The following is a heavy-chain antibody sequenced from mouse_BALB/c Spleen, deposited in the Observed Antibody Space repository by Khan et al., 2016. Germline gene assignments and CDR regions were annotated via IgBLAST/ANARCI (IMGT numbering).Heavy chain of an antibody. CDR1: GFSLSTSGMG. CDR3: ARSTGTLYYFDY. CDR2: IYWDDDK. J-gene: IGHJ2*01. V-gene: IGHV8-12*01. D-gene: IGHD4-1*01. Sequence: QVTLKEPGPGILQPSQTLSLTCSFSGFSLSTSGMGVSWIRQPSGKGLEWLAHIYWDDDKRYNPSLKSRLTISKDTSSNQVFLKITSVDTADTATYYCARSTGTLYYFDYWGQGTTLTVSS.